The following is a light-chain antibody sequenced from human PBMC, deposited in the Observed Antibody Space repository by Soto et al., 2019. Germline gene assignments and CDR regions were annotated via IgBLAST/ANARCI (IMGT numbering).Light chain of an antibody. Sequence: EIVLTQSPGTLSLSPGERATLSCRASQSVRNSFLAWYQQRPGQAPTLLVYGASSRATGIPARFSGSGSGTDFTLTVSRLEPEDFAVYYCQQYGSSPYTFGRGTKLEIK. CDR1: QSVRNSF. V-gene: IGKV3-20*01. CDR3: QQYGSSPYT. J-gene: IGKJ2*01. CDR2: GAS.